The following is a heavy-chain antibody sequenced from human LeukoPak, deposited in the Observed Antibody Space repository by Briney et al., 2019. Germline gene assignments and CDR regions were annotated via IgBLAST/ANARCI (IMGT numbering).Heavy chain of an antibody. V-gene: IGHV3-49*04. CDR3: TVLNYYDSSGYSPYYYYYYMDV. CDR2: IRSKAYGGTT. Sequence: GGSLRLSCTASGFTFGDYAMSWVRQAPGKGLDWVGFIRSKAYGGTTEYAASVKGRFTISRDDSKSIAYLQMNSLKTEDTAVYYCTVLNYYDSSGYSPYYYYYYMDVWGKGTTVTVSS. J-gene: IGHJ6*03. CDR1: GFTFGDYA. D-gene: IGHD3-22*01.